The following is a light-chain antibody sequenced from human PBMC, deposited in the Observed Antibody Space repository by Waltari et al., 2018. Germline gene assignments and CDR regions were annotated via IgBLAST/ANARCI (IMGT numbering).Light chain of an antibody. CDR1: QAIDSY. CDR2: AAS. CDR3: QQCSSYVIS. Sequence: DIQLTQSPSFLSASIGDRVTISCRASQAIDSYLAWYQQKPGTAPKLLIYAASTLQSGVPSRFSGSGSGTEFTLTISSLQPEDFATYYCQQCSSYVISFGGGTKVAIK. J-gene: IGKJ4*01. V-gene: IGKV1-9*01.